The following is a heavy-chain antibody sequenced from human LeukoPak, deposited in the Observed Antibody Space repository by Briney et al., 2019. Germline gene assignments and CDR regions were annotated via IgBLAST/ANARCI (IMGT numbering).Heavy chain of an antibody. CDR1: GFTFSSYA. CDR3: ARDYYESGSYGGISFDY. V-gene: IGHV3-23*01. CDR2: ISNSDGST. Sequence: GGSLRLSCAASGFTFSSYAMTWVRQAPGKGLEWVSGISNSDGSTYNADSVKGRFIISRDDSKNTLYLQMTSLRAEDTAVYYCARDYYESGSYGGISFDYWGQGTLVTVSS. J-gene: IGHJ4*02. D-gene: IGHD3-10*01.